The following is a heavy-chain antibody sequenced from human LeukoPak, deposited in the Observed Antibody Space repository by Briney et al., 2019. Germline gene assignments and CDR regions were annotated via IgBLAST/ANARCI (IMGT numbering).Heavy chain of an antibody. CDR2: FDPEDGET. CDR1: GYTLTELS. CDR3: ARDPYSYDAPLPFDY. D-gene: IGHD5-18*01. V-gene: IGHV1-24*01. J-gene: IGHJ4*02. Sequence: ASVKVSCKVSGYTLTELSMHWVRQAPGKGLEWMGGFDPEDGETIYAQKFQGRVTMTEDTSTDTAYMELSSLRSEDTAVYYCARDPYSYDAPLPFDYWGQGTLVTVSS.